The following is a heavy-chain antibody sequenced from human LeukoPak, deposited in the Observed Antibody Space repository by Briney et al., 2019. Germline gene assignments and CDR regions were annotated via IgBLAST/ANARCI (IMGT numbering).Heavy chain of an antibody. CDR2: IIPIFGTA. CDR3: ARPSAGYSYGYAPFDY. V-gene: IGHV1-69*01. D-gene: IGHD5-18*01. CDR1: GGTFSSYA. J-gene: IGHJ4*02. Sequence: SVKVSCKASGGTFSSYAISWVRQAPGQGLEWMGGIIPIFGTANYAQKFQGRATITADESTSTAYMELSSLRSEDTAVYYCARPSAGYSYGYAPFDYWGQGTLVTVSS.